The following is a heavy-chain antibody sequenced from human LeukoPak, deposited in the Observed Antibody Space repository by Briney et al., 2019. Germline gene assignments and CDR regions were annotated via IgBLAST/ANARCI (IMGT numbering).Heavy chain of an antibody. Sequence: ASETLSLTCTVSGVSISSSNSYWGWIRQPPGKGLEWIGSIYYSGNTYYNASLKSRVTISVDTSKNQFSLKLSSVTAADTAVYYCARHRGYYYYYMDVWGKGTTVTISS. J-gene: IGHJ6*03. V-gene: IGHV4-39*01. CDR3: ARHRGYYYYYMDV. CDR1: GVSISSSNSY. CDR2: IYYSGNT.